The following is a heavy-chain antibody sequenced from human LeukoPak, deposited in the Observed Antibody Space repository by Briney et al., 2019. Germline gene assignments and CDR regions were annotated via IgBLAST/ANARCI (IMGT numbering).Heavy chain of an antibody. V-gene: IGHV4-39*01. CDR2: IYYSGST. CDR3: ARQDMVVVPAAINY. Sequence: PSETLSLTCTVSGGSISSSSYYWGWIRQPPGKGLEWIGSIYYSGSTYYNPSLKSRVTISVDTSKNQFSLKLSSATAADTAVYYCARQDMVVVPAAINYWGQGTLVTVSS. J-gene: IGHJ4*02. CDR1: GGSISSSSYY. D-gene: IGHD2-2*02.